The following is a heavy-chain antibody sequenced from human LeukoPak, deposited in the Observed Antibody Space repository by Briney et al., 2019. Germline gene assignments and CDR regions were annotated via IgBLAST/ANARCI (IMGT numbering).Heavy chain of an antibody. J-gene: IGHJ6*02. CDR1: GGSISSSSYY. D-gene: IGHD3-10*01. CDR3: ARLLSNSGSYYYYYYYGMDV. V-gene: IGHV4-39*01. CDR2: IYYSGST. Sequence: SETLSLTCTVSGGSISSSSYYWGWIRQPPGKGLEWIGSIYYSGSTYYNPSLKSRVTISVDTSKNQFSLKLSSVTAADTAVYYCARLLSNSGSYYYYYYYGMDVWGQGTTVTVSS.